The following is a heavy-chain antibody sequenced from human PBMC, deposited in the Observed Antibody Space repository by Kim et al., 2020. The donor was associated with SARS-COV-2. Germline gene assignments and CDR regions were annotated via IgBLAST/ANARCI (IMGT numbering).Heavy chain of an antibody. D-gene: IGHD1-1*01. Sequence: GGSLRLSCAASGFTFDDYNMHWVRQAPGKGLEWVSLISWDGGSTYYADSVKGRFTISRDNSKNSLYLQMNSLRTEDTALYYCASRHWGMLVWGQGTTVT. CDR2: ISWDGGST. V-gene: IGHV3-43*01. J-gene: IGHJ6*02. CDR1: GFTFDDYN. CDR3: ASRHWGMLV.